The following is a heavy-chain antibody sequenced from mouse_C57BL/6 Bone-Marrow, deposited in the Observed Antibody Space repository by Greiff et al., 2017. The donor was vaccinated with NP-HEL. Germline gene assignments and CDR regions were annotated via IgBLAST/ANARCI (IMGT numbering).Heavy chain of an antibody. CDR2: FYPGGGSI. V-gene: IGHV1-62-2*01. CDR1: GYTFTEYT. CDR3: ARHEDQRDHAGFAY. J-gene: IGHJ3*01. Sequence: QVQLQQSGAELVKPGASVKLSCKASGYTFTEYTIHWVRQRSGQGLELIGWFYPGGGSIKYNEKFKDRATLTADKSSSTVYMELSRLTSEDSAVYFCARHEDQRDHAGFAYWGQGTLVTVSA.